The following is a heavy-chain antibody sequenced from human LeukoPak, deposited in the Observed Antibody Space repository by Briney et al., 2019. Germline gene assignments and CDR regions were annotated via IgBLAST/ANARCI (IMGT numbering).Heavy chain of an antibody. D-gene: IGHD4-17*01. CDR3: ARDGPSRYDGDYL. CDR1: GFTVSSIY. CDR2: IYSGGST. J-gene: IGHJ4*02. V-gene: IGHV3-53*01. Sequence: GGSLRLSCAASGFTVSSIYMNWVRQVPGKGLEWVSVIYSGGSTYYADSVKGRFTISRDNSKNTLYLQMNSLRAEDTAVYYCARDGPSRYDGDYLWGQGTLVTVSS.